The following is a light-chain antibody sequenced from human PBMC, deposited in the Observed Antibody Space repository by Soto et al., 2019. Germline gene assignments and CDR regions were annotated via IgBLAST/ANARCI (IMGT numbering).Light chain of an antibody. CDR2: DAS. CDR3: QQRSNWPLLT. J-gene: IGKJ4*01. CDR1: QSVSNY. Sequence: EIVLTQSPATLSLSPGERATLSCRARQSVSNYLPWYQQKPGQAPRLLIYDASNRATGIPARFSGSGSGTDFTLTISSLEPEDFAVYYCQQRSNWPLLTFGGGTKVEIK. V-gene: IGKV3-11*01.